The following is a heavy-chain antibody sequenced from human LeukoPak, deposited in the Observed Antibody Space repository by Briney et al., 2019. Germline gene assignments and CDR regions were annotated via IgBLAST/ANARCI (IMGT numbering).Heavy chain of an antibody. Sequence: GGSLRLSCAASGFTVSSNYMSWVRQAPGKGLEWVSVIYSGGSTYYADSVKGRFTISRDNSKNTLYLQMNSLRAEDTAVYYCAREVGWDSSGWDAFDIWGQGTMVTVSS. CDR3: AREVGWDSSGWDAFDI. D-gene: IGHD3-22*01. J-gene: IGHJ3*02. V-gene: IGHV3-53*01. CDR2: IYSGGST. CDR1: GFTVSSNY.